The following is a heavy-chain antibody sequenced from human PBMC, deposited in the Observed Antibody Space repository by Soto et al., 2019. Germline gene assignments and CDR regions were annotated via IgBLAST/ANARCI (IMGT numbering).Heavy chain of an antibody. D-gene: IGHD1-26*01. V-gene: IGHV3-15*02. Sequence: EVQLVESGGALVKPGESLRLSCAASGSNVKDDWMAWVRQGPGKGLEWLTQIKSDINGGTTDYAAPVKDRFTMSRDASKNTVDLQMNSLKSDDTAVYYCTTGEYWGQGVLVPVSS. J-gene: IGHJ4*02. CDR2: IKSDINGGTT. CDR1: GSNVKDDW. CDR3: TTGEY.